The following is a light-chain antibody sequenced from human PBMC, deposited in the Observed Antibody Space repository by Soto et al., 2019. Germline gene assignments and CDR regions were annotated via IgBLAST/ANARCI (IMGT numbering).Light chain of an antibody. CDR3: NSYTSTNTLVL. J-gene: IGLJ2*01. CDR1: SSDIGDYNY. V-gene: IGLV2-14*01. Sequence: QSALTQPASVSGSPGQSVTISCTGTSSDIGDYNYVSWYQQHPGKAPQLMIYEVSNRPSGVSYRFSGSKSGNTASLTISGLQDEDEADYYCNSYTSTNTLVLFGGGTKLTVL. CDR2: EVS.